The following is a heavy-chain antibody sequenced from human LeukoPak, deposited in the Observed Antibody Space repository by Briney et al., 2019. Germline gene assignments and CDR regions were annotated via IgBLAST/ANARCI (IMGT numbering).Heavy chain of an antibody. D-gene: IGHD3-10*01. Sequence: GGSLRLSCAASGFTFSSYSMNWVRQAPGKGLEWVSYISSSSSTIYYADSVKGRFTISRDNAKNSLYLQMNSLRAEDTAVYYCARAESMVRAHFDYWGQGTLVTVSS. CDR2: ISSSSSTI. J-gene: IGHJ4*02. V-gene: IGHV3-48*04. CDR1: GFTFSSYS. CDR3: ARAESMVRAHFDY.